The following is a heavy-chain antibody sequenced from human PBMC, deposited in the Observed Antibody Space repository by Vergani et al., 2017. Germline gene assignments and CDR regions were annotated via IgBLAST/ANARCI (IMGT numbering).Heavy chain of an antibody. CDR1: GGSFSGYY. D-gene: IGHD6-19*01. CDR2: ISWNSGSI. J-gene: IGHJ4*02. CDR3: AKDITAVAGLADY. V-gene: IGHV3-9*01. Sequence: VQLQQWGAGLLKPSETLSLTCAVYGGSFSGYYWSWIRQPPGKGLEWVSGISWNSGSIGYADSVKGRFTISRDNAKNSLYLQMNSLRAEDTALYYCAKDITAVAGLADYWGQGTLVTVSS.